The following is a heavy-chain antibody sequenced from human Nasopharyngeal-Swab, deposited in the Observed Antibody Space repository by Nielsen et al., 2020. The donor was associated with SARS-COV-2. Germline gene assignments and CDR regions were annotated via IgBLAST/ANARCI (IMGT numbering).Heavy chain of an antibody. J-gene: IGHJ4*02. Sequence: SETLSLTCAVYGGSFSGYYWRWIRQPPGKGLEWIGEINHSGSTNYNPSLKSRVTISVDTSKKQFSLNLSSVTAADTAVYYCARGTVTTGLGYWGQGTLVTVSS. CDR3: ARGTVTTGLGY. V-gene: IGHV4-34*01. CDR2: INHSGST. CDR1: GGSFSGYY. D-gene: IGHD4-11*01.